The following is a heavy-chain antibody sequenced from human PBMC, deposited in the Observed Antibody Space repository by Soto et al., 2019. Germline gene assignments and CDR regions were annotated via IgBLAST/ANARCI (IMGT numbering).Heavy chain of an antibody. Sequence: ASVKVSCKASGYTFTSYDINWVRQATGQGLEWMGWMNPNSGNTGYAQKFQGRVTMTRNTSISTAYMELSSLRSEDTAVYYCARAAGSYGDYAFDYWGQGTPVTVST. J-gene: IGHJ4*02. CDR3: ARAAGSYGDYAFDY. CDR1: GYTFTSYD. D-gene: IGHD4-17*01. CDR2: MNPNSGNT. V-gene: IGHV1-8*01.